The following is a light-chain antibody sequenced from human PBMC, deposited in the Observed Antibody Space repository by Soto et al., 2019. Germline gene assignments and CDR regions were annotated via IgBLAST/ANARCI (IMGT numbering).Light chain of an antibody. Sequence: DIQMTQSPSTLSASVGDRVTITCRASQSISSWLAWYQQKPGKAPKLLIYDASSLESGVPSRLSGSGSGTEFTLTISSPQPDDFATYYCQQYNSYPMYTFGQGTKLEIK. CDR2: DAS. V-gene: IGKV1-5*01. CDR3: QQYNSYPMYT. J-gene: IGKJ2*01. CDR1: QSISSW.